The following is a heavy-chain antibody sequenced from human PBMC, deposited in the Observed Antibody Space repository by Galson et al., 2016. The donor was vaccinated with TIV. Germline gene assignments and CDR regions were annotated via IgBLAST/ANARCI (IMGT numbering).Heavy chain of an antibody. Sequence: SLRLSCAASGFTFKKYGMAWVRQAPGKGLELVSAINGPGGTTYYADSVKDRFTVPRDNFENTLYLQMNSLSADDTAVYYCAKRRRDLYYYDSTCYYFFDSWGQGILVTVSS. CDR1: GFTFKKYG. D-gene: IGHD3-22*01. J-gene: IGHJ4*02. V-gene: IGHV3-23*01. CDR3: AKRRRDLYYYDSTCYYFFDS. CDR2: INGPGGTT.